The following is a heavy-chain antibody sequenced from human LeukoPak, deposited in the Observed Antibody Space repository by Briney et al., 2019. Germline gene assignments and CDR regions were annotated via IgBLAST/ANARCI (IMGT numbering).Heavy chain of an antibody. CDR3: ARDPNTSIYYFDY. CDR1: GGSISSYY. Sequence: PSETLSLTCTVSGGSISSYYWSWIRQPPGKGLEWIGYIYYSGSTNYNPSLKSRVTISVDTSKNQFSLKLSSVTAADTAVYYCARDPNTSIYYFDYWGQGTLVTVSS. CDR2: IYYSGST. J-gene: IGHJ4*02. V-gene: IGHV4-59*08. D-gene: IGHD2-2*02.